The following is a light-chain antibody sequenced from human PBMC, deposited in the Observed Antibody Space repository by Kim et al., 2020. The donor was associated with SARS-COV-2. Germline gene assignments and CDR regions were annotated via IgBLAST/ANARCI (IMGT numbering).Light chain of an antibody. CDR2: GAS. J-gene: IGKJ1*01. CDR1: QSVSSNY. CDR3: HQYSSSPAT. V-gene: IGKV3-20*01. Sequence: SPGERATLSCRASQSVSSNYLAWYQQKPGQAPRLLIYGASSRATGIPDRFSGSGSGTDFTLTITRLEPEDFAVYYCHQYSSSPATFGQGTKVEVK.